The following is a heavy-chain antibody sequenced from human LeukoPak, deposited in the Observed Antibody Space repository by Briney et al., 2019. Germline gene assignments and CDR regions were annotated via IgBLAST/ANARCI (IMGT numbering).Heavy chain of an antibody. D-gene: IGHD1-1*01. CDR2: VSWNSGSI. V-gene: IGHV3-9*03. Sequence: GRSLRLFSAASGFTFDDYAMHGVRQAPGKGLEWVSGVSWNSGSIGYADSVKGRVTISRDNAKNSLYLQMNSLGAEQMAVYYCARDPDSANEWGPFDSWGQGTLVTVSS. CDR1: GFTFDDYA. J-gene: IGHJ5*01. CDR3: ARDPDSANEWGPFDS.